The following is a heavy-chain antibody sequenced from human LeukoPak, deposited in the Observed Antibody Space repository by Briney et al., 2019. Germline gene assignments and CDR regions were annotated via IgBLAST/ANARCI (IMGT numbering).Heavy chain of an antibody. V-gene: IGHV4-4*07. J-gene: IGHJ2*01. CDR2: IYTSGNT. CDR1: GGSISSYY. Sequence: SQTLSLTCTVSGGSISSYYWSWIRQPAGKGLEWVGRIYTSGNTNYNPSLKSRVTMSVDTSKNQFSLKLSSVTAADTAVYYCARDMDCSSTSCYLHWYFDLWGRGTLVTVSS. D-gene: IGHD2-2*01. CDR3: ARDMDCSSTSCYLHWYFDL.